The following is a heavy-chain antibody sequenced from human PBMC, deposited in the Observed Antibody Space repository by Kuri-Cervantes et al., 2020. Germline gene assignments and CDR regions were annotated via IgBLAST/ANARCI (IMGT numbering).Heavy chain of an antibody. CDR1: GYSISSGYY. Sequence: SETLSLTCAVSGYSISSGYYWGWIRQPPGKGLEWIGSIYHGGSSNYNPSLKSRVTISIDKPKSQFSLKLSSVTAADTAKYYCARDPRWYYMDVWGKGTTVTVSS. J-gene: IGHJ6*03. CDR2: IYHGGSS. V-gene: IGHV4-38-2*02. D-gene: IGHD4-23*01. CDR3: ARDPRWYYMDV.